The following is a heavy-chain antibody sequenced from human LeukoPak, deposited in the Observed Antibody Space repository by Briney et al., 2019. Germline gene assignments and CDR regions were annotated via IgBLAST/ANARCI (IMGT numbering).Heavy chain of an antibody. CDR1: GGSISSYY. Sequence: SETLSLTCTASGGSISSYYWSWIRQPPGKGLEWIGYIYYSGSTNYNPSLKSRVTISVDTSKNQFSLRLSSVTAVDTAVYYCARGTETEAAFDIWGQGTMVTVSS. J-gene: IGHJ3*02. CDR2: IYYSGST. V-gene: IGHV4-59*01. CDR3: ARGTETEAAFDI. D-gene: IGHD1-14*01.